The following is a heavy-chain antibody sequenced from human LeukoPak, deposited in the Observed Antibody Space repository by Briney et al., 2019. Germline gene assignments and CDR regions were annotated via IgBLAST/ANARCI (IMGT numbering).Heavy chain of an antibody. CDR2: INPNSGGT. V-gene: IGHV1-2*02. Sequence: ASVKVSCKASGYTFTGYYMHWVRQAPGQGLEWMGWINPNSGGTNYAQKFQGRVTMTRDTSISTAYTELSRLRSDDTAVYYCGTEGDCSGGSCYPRNWFDPWGQGTLVTVSS. J-gene: IGHJ5*02. D-gene: IGHD2-15*01. CDR3: GTEGDCSGGSCYPRNWFDP. CDR1: GYTFTGYY.